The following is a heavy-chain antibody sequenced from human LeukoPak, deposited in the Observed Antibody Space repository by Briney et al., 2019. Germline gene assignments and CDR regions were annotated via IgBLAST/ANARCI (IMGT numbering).Heavy chain of an antibody. V-gene: IGHV4-30-2*01. D-gene: IGHD3-9*01. CDR2: IYHTGNT. J-gene: IGHJ6*02. CDR1: GGSISSDGYS. CDR3: AREAYDVLTGLGGGMDV. Sequence: TSQTLSLTCAVSGGSISSDGYSWSWIRQPPGKGLEWIGYIYHTGNTYYNPALRSRVTISLDRSENQFSLKLTSVTAADTAVYYCAREAYDVLTGLGGGMDVWGQGTTVTVSS.